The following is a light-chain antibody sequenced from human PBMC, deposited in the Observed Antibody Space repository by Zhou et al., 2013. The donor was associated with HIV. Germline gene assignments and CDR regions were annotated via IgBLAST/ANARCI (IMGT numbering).Light chain of an antibody. V-gene: IGKV3-20*01. CDR2: GAS. CDR3: QQYGSAPFT. CDR1: QSVSSY. Sequence: ETVMTQSPATLSVSPGERATLSCRASQSVSSYLAWYQQKPGQAPRLLIYGASTRATGIPARFSGSGSGTDFTLTISRLEPEDFAVYYCQQYGSAPFTFGPGTKVDIK. J-gene: IGKJ3*01.